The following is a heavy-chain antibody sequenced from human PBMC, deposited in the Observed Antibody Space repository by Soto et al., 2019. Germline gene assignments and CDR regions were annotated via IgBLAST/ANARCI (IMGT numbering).Heavy chain of an antibody. CDR3: TRANRYSDY. V-gene: IGHV4-59*11. CDR2: IYYNGNT. D-gene: IGHD1-20*01. Sequence: QVQLQESGPGLVKPSETLSLTCTVSGGSISNHYWSWIRQPPGKGLEWIGYIYYNGNTNYNPSLKSRVTMPVDTSKDQISLKLSSVTAADTAVYYCTRANRYSDYWGQGTLVTVSS. J-gene: IGHJ4*02. CDR1: GGSISNHY.